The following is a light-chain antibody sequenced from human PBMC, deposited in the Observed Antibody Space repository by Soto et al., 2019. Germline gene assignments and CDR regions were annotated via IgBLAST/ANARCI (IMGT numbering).Light chain of an antibody. CDR3: SSYTSSSTL. V-gene: IGLV2-14*03. CDR1: SSDVGGYNY. CDR2: DVS. Sequence: QSVLTQPASVSGSPGQSITISCTGTSSDVGGYNYVSWYQHHPGKAPKLMIYDVSDRPSGISNRFSGSKSGNTASLTISGLQAEDEADYYCSSYTSSSTLIGGGTKLTVL. J-gene: IGLJ2*01.